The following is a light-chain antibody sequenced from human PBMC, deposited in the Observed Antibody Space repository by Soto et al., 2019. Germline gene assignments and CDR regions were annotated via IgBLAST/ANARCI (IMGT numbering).Light chain of an antibody. CDR1: QSVSSSY. CDR2: GAS. CDR3: QQYGSSPLWT. Sequence: EIVLTQSPGTLSLSQGERATLSCRASQSVSSSYLAWYQQKPGQAPRLLIYGASSRATAIPDRFSGSGSGTDFTLTISRLEPEDFAVYYCQQYGSSPLWTFGQGTKVEIK. V-gene: IGKV3-20*01. J-gene: IGKJ1*01.